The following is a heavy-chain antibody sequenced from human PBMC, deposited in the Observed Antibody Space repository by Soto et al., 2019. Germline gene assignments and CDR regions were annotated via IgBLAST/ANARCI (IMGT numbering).Heavy chain of an antibody. J-gene: IGHJ4*02. D-gene: IGHD3-22*01. CDR1: GDSVSSVTYY. V-gene: IGHV4-61*01. CDR2: IYHNGYP. Sequence: SQTLSLTCIVSGDSVSSVTYYWGWIRQPPGKILELIGYIYHNGYPNYYPSRKSRLSATLDTSKNLYSLRVTSVTAADTAVYYCAAMAVDSSGFFDYWGRGILVTVSS. CDR3: AAMAVDSSGFFDY.